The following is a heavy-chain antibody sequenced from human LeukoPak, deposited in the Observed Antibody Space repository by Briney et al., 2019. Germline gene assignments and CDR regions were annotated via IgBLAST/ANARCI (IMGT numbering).Heavy chain of an antibody. J-gene: IGHJ4*02. Sequence: GRSLRLSCAASGFTFDDYAMHWVRQAPGKGLEWGSGISWNSGSIGYADSVKGRFTISRDNAKNSLYLQMNSLRAEDTALYYCAKNSGSYLFGAFDYWGQGTLVTVSS. CDR2: ISWNSGSI. V-gene: IGHV3-9*01. D-gene: IGHD1-26*01. CDR3: AKNSGSYLFGAFDY. CDR1: GFTFDDYA.